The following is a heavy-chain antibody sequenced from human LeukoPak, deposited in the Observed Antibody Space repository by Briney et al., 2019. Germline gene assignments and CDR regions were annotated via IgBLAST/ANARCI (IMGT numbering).Heavy chain of an antibody. CDR3: AKEDSSGYWPQYYFDY. CDR2: IYSGGST. J-gene: IGHJ4*02. CDR1: GFTVSSNY. D-gene: IGHD3-22*01. V-gene: IGHV3-53*01. Sequence: PGGSLRLSCAASGFTVSSNYMSWVRQAPGKGLEWVSEIYSGGSTYYADSVKGRFTISRDNSKNTLYLQMNSLRAEDTAVYYCAKEDSSGYWPQYYFDYWGQGTLVTVSS.